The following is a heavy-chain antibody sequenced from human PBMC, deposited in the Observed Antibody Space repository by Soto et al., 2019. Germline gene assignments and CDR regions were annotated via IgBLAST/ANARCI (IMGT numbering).Heavy chain of an antibody. CDR1: GGTFSSYA. Sequence: SVKVSCKASGGTFSSYAISWVRQAPGQGLEWMGGIIPIFGTANYAQKFQGRVTITADESTSTAYMELSSLRSEDTAVYYCAREAFYDSSGNYSRAFDIWGQGTMVTVSS. CDR3: AREAFYDSSGNYSRAFDI. CDR2: IIPIFGTA. D-gene: IGHD3-22*01. V-gene: IGHV1-69*13. J-gene: IGHJ3*02.